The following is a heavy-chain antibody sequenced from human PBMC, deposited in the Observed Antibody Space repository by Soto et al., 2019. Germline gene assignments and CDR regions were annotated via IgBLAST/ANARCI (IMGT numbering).Heavy chain of an antibody. CDR2: IYYSGST. V-gene: IGHV4-30-4*01. Sequence: PSETLSLTCTVSGGSISSGDYYWSWIRQPPGKGLEWIGYIYYSGSTYYNPSLKSRVTISVDTSKNQFSLKLSSVTAADTAVYYCARVGAGILEWFDIPNNWFDPWGQGTLVTVSS. D-gene: IGHD3-3*01. CDR3: ARVGAGILEWFDIPNNWFDP. J-gene: IGHJ5*02. CDR1: GGSISSGDYY.